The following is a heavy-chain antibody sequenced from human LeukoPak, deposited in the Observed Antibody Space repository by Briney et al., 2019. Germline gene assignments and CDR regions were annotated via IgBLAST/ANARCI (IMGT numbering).Heavy chain of an antibody. Sequence: GRSLRLSCAASGFTFSSYGMHWVRQAPGKGLEWVAVIWYDGSNKYYADSVKGRFTISRDNSKNTLYLQMNSLRTEDTALYYCARDLNTGPDYWGQGTLVTVSS. CDR1: GFTFSSYG. V-gene: IGHV3-33*01. CDR2: IWYDGSNK. D-gene: IGHD2-8*02. J-gene: IGHJ4*02. CDR3: ARDLNTGPDY.